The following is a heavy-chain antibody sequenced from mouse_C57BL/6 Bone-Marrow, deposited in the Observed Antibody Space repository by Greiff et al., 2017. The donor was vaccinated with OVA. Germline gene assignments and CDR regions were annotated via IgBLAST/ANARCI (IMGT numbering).Heavy chain of an antibody. CDR2: ISYSGST. D-gene: IGHD2-4*01. CDR1: GYSITSDY. CDR3: ARSGDYAAWFSD. J-gene: IGHJ3*01. V-gene: IGHV3-8*01. Sequence: EVKVVESGPGLAKPSQTLSLTCSVTGYSITSDYWNWIRKFPGNKLEYMGYISYSGSTYYNPSLKSRISITRDTSKNQYYLQLNDVSTEDTATYYCARSGDYAAWFSDWGQGTLVTVSA.